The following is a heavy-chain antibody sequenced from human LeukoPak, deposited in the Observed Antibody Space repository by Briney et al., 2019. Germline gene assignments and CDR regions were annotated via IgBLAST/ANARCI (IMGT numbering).Heavy chain of an antibody. J-gene: IGHJ4*02. V-gene: IGHV1-18*01. D-gene: IGHD3-10*01. CDR2: ISAYNGNT. Sequence: ASVKVSCKASGYTFTSFGISWVRQAPGQGLEWMGWISAYNGNTNYAQKLQGRVTMTTDTSTSTAYMELRSLRSDDTAVYYCARSPIRSYYYGPGSYIPPFDYWGQGTLVTVSS. CDR1: GYTFTSFG. CDR3: ARSPIRSYYYGPGSYIPPFDY.